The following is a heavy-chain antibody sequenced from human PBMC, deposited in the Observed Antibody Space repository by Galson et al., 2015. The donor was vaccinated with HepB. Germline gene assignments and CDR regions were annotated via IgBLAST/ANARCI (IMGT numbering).Heavy chain of an antibody. CDR3: TGGGGHDAFDI. V-gene: IGHV3-53*01. CDR2: IHIEGRT. D-gene: IGHD1-26*01. CDR1: GFTVNIKY. Sequence: SLRLSCAASGFTVNIKYMTWVRQAPGKGLGCVSAIHIEGRTYFADSVRGRFAISRDNSRNTLYLQMNSLRADDTAVYDCTGGGGHDAFDIWGQGTMVTVSS. J-gene: IGHJ3*02.